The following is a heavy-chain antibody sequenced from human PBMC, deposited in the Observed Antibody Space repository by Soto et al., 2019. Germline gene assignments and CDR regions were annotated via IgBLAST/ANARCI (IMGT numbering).Heavy chain of an antibody. CDR2: ISSSSSYT. Sequence: VGSLRLSCAASGFTFSDYYMSWIRQAPGKGLEWVSYISSSSSYTNYADSVKGRFTISRDNAKNSLYLQINSLRAEDTAVYYCARDLTLLDYGMDVWGQGTTVTVSS. CDR1: GFTFSDYY. D-gene: IGHD1-26*01. J-gene: IGHJ6*02. CDR3: ARDLTLLDYGMDV. V-gene: IGHV3-11*06.